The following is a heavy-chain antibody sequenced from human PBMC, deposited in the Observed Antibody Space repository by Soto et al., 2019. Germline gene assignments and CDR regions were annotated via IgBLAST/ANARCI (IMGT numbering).Heavy chain of an antibody. D-gene: IGHD3-22*01. J-gene: IGHJ5*02. Sequence: PGGSLRLSCAASGSTFSIYWMHWVRQAPGKGLVWVSRIDGDGNSASYADSVKGRFTISRDNAKNTLFLQMNSLRAEDTAVYYCAFEPHSSGYTWGQGTLVTVSS. CDR2: IDGDGNSA. CDR3: AFEPHSSGYT. V-gene: IGHV3-74*01. CDR1: GSTFSIYW.